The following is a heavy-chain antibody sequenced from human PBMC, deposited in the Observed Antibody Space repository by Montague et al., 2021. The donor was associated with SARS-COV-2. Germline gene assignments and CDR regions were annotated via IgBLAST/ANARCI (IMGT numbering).Heavy chain of an antibody. Sequence: TLSLTCGVSGGSVSSAGYSWYWIREPPGKGLEWIGHVHHSGNSYYNPSLKSRVTISRDGPKNQFSLKVTSVTAADTAVYYCASYRDYGDYFCGQGALVTVAS. J-gene: IGHJ4*02. CDR2: VHHSGNS. V-gene: IGHV4-30-2*01. CDR3: ASYRDYGDYF. CDR1: GGSVSSAGYS. D-gene: IGHD4-17*01.